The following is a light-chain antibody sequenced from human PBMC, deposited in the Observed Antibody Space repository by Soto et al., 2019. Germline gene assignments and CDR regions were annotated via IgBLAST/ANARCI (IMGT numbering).Light chain of an antibody. CDR2: AAS. V-gene: IGKV3-20*01. J-gene: IGKJ2*03. CDR3: QQNDSVPRYS. CDR1: QSISSSN. Sequence: EIVLTQSPGILSLSPGERATLSCRASQSISSSNLAWYQQKPGQAPRLLIYAASNRATGIPDRFSGSGSGTDFTLTINRLEPEDVAAYYCQQNDSVPRYSFGQGTKLEIK.